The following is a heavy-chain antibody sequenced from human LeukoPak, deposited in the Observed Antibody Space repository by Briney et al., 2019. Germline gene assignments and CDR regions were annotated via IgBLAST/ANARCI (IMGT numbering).Heavy chain of an antibody. V-gene: IGHV3-21*01. Sequence: GGSLRLSCAASGFTFSSYWMSWVRQAPGKGLEWVSSISSSSSYIYYADSVKGRFTISRDNAKNSLYLQMNSLRAEDTAVYYCARDENGDYYFDYWGQGTLVTVSS. D-gene: IGHD4-17*01. J-gene: IGHJ4*02. CDR2: ISSSSSYI. CDR3: ARDENGDYYFDY. CDR1: GFTFSSYW.